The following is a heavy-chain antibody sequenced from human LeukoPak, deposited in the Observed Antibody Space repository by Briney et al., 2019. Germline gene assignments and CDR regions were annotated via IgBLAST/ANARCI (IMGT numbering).Heavy chain of an antibody. CDR3: AKSKGSSSTHYLDY. D-gene: IGHD1-26*01. Sequence: PGGSLRLSCAAPGFTFQDYAMHWVRQVPEKGLECVSLVTWDGFSTYYADSVKGRLTISRDNSNNSLYLNMNSLTGEDSGIYSCAKSKGSSSTHYLDYWGQGALVTVSS. J-gene: IGHJ4*02. V-gene: IGHV3-43D*03. CDR2: VTWDGFST. CDR1: GFTFQDYA.